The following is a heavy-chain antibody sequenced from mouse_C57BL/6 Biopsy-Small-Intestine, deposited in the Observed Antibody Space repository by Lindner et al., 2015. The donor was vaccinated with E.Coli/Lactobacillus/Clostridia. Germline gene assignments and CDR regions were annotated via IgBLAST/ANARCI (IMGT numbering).Heavy chain of an antibody. J-gene: IGHJ2*01. Sequence: IYYADTLKGRFTISRDNAKNTLFLQMTSLRSEDTAMYYCSRGTGRGFDYWGQGTTLTVSS. CDR2: I. CDR3: SRGTGRGFDY. V-gene: IGHV5-17*01. D-gene: IGHD4-1*01.